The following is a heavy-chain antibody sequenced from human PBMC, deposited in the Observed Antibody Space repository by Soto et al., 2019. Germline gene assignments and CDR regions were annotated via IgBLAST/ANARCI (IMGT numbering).Heavy chain of an antibody. CDR2: ISSGSATI. J-gene: IGHJ2*01. CDR3: TRDSASYSSSSGSYWYFDL. Sequence: EVQLVESGGSLVQPGGSLRLSCAASGFTFSSYSMNWVRQAPGKRLEWVSYISSGSATIYYADSVKGRFTISRDNAENSLYLQMNSLRDDDTAVYYCTRDSASYSSSSGSYWYFDLWGRGTLVTVSS. D-gene: IGHD6-6*01. V-gene: IGHV3-48*02. CDR1: GFTFSSYS.